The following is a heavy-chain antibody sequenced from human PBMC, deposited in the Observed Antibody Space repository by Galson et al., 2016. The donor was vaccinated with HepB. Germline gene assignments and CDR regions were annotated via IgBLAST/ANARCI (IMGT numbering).Heavy chain of an antibody. J-gene: IGHJ4*02. CDR1: GFTFKKYG. D-gene: IGHD5-24*01. V-gene: IGHV3-48*04. CDR3: ARDGPNYNYDF. Sequence: RLSCAASGFTFKKYGFNWVRLTPGKGLEWLSYIESYSKIIRYTDSVRGRFTVSRDNAKNSVYLQLSGLRVEDTAIYYCARDGPNYNYDFWGQGTLVTVFS. CDR2: IESYSKII.